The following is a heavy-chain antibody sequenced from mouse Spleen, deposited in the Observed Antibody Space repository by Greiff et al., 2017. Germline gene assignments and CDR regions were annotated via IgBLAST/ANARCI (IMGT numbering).Heavy chain of an antibody. V-gene: IGHV1-69*01. CDR2: IDPSDSYT. D-gene: IGHD4-1*01. Sequence: QVQLQQPGAELVMPGASVKLSCKASGYTFTSYWMHWVKQRPGQGLEWIGEIDPSDSYTNYNQKFKGKATLTVDKSSSTAYMQLSSLTSEDSAVYYCARHWDRYYYAMDYWGQGTSVTVSS. CDR3: ARHWDRYYYAMDY. J-gene: IGHJ4*01. CDR1: GYTFTSYW.